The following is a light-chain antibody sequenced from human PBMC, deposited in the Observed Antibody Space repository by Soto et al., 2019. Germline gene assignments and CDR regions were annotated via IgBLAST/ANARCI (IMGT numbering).Light chain of an antibody. J-gene: IGLJ1*01. CDR2: DVS. CDR3: SSYTSSSTYV. V-gene: IGLV2-14*03. CDR1: HSDVGGYDY. Sequence: SVLTPPASVSGSPGQSIAISRPGNHSDVGGYDYVSWYQQHPGKAPKLMIYDVSNWPSGVSNRFSGSKSDNTASLTISGLQAEDEADYYCSSYTSSSTYVFGTGTKVT.